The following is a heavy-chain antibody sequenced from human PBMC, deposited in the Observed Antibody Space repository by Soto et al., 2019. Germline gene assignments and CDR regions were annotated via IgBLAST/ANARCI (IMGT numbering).Heavy chain of an antibody. V-gene: IGHV3-9*01. D-gene: IGHD3-16*01. CDR3: ATHKDGGYDGLDI. CDR1: GFTIEDYV. CDR2: ISWDGRIT. J-gene: IGHJ3*02. Sequence: GGSLRLSCAASGFTIEDYVMHWVRQAPGKGLEWVSCISWDGRITGYADSVKGRFTISRDNAKNSLFLQMNSLRAEDTAFYYCATHKDGGYDGLDIWGQGTMVTVSS.